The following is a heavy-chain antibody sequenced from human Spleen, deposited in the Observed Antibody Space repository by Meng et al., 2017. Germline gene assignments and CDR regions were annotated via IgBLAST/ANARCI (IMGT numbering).Heavy chain of an antibody. J-gene: IGHJ6*02. D-gene: IGHD2-2*01. Sequence: GGSLRLSCAASGFTFSDYYMSWIRQAPGKGLEWVSYISSSGRTIYYAESVKGRFTISRDNAKNSLYLQMSGLRAEDTAVYYCARDILFSSRWGYYGMDVWGQGTTVTVSS. CDR1: GFTFSDYY. CDR3: ARDILFSSRWGYYGMDV. CDR2: ISSSGRTI. V-gene: IGHV3-11*01.